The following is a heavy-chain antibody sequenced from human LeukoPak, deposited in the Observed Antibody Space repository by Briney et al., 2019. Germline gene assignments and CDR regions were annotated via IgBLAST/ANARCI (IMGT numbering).Heavy chain of an antibody. D-gene: IGHD6-13*01. V-gene: IGHV1-18*01. J-gene: IGHJ4*02. CDR2: ISAYNGNT. Sequence: ASVKVSCKASGYTFTSYGISWVRQAPGQGLEWMGWISAYNGNTNYAQKPQGRVTMTTDTSTSTAYMELRSLRSDDTAVYYCARDLRGIAAAGTSPYFDYWGQGTLVTVSS. CDR3: ARDLRGIAAAGTSPYFDY. CDR1: GYTFTSYG.